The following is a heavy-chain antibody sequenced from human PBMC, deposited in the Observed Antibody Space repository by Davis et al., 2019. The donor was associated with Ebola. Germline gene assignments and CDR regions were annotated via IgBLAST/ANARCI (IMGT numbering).Heavy chain of an antibody. V-gene: IGHV5-51*01. CDR1: GYSFTSYW. D-gene: IGHD3-3*01. CDR3: ARFTIFGVGQVDY. CDR2: IYPGDSDT. Sequence: GESLKIYCKGSGYSFTSYWIGRVRQMPGKGLEWMGIIYPGDSDTRYSPSFQGQVTISADKSISTAYLQWSSLKASDTAMYYCARFTIFGVGQVDYWGQGTLVTVSS. J-gene: IGHJ4*02.